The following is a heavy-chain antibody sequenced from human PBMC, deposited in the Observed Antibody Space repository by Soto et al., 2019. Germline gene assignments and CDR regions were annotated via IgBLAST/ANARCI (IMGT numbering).Heavy chain of an antibody. CDR3: ARDNRLGILYRGMDV. CDR1: GGSISSGDYY. J-gene: IGHJ6*02. Sequence: SETLSLTCTVSGGSISSGDYYCSWIRHPPGKGLEWIGYIYYSVSTYYKPSLKSRVTISVDTSTNQFSLKLSSVTAADTAVYYCARDNRLGILYRGMDVWAQWNTVT. D-gene: IGHD3-3*01. V-gene: IGHV4-30-4*01. CDR2: IYYSVST.